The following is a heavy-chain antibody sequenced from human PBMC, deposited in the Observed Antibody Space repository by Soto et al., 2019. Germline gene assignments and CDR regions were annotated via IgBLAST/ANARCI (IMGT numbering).Heavy chain of an antibody. Sequence: TLSLTCAVYGDSFSGYYWSWIRQPPGKGLEWIGEINLSGRTNYNPSLKSRVTLSLDTSKNQFSLKVGSVTAADTAVYYCASSSLYGMDVWGQGTTVTVSS. CDR2: INLSGRT. J-gene: IGHJ6*02. CDR1: GDSFSGYY. V-gene: IGHV4-34*01. CDR3: ASSSLYGMDV.